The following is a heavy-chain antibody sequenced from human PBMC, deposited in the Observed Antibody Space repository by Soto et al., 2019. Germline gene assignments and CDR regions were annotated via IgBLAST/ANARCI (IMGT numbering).Heavy chain of an antibody. CDR2: INHSGGT. V-gene: IGHV4-34*01. Sequence: SETLSLTCAVYGGSFSGHYRSWIRQPPGKGLEWIGEINHSGGTSYNPSLKSRVTISVDTSKSQFSLKLTSVTAADRAVYYCARGSVDTVDSSGFYEYCGQGTPVTVSS. D-gene: IGHD3-22*01. CDR3: ARGSVDTVDSSGFYEY. J-gene: IGHJ4*02. CDR1: GGSFSGHY.